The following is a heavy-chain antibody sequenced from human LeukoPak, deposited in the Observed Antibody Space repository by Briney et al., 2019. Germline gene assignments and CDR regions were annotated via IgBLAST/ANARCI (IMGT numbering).Heavy chain of an antibody. V-gene: IGHV3-30-3*01. CDR2: TSNDGSNK. J-gene: IGHJ4*02. Sequence: PGGSLRLSCAAAGFTFSSYAMHWVRQAPGKELEWVAVTSNDGSNKYYADSVKGRFTISRDNTKNTLYLQMNSLRPEDTAVYYCAREGGFGLDYWGQGTLVTVSS. CDR3: AREGGFGLDY. CDR1: GFTFSSYA. D-gene: IGHD3/OR15-3a*01.